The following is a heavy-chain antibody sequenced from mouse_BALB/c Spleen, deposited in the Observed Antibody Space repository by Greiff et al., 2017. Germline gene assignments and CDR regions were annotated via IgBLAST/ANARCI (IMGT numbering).Heavy chain of an antibody. Sequence: QVQLQQSGAELVRPGVSVKISCKGSGYTFTDYAMHWVKQSHAKSLEWIGVISTYYGDASYNQKFKGKATMTVDKSSSTAYMELARLTSEDSAIYYCAREETGGFAYWGQGTLGTVSA. J-gene: IGHJ3*01. CDR1: GYTFTDYA. CDR3: AREETGGFAY. CDR2: ISTYYGDA. D-gene: IGHD4-1*01. V-gene: IGHV1S137*01.